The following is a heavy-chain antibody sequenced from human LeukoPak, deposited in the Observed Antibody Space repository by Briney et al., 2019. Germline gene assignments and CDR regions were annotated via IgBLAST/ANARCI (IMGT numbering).Heavy chain of an antibody. Sequence: PGGSLRLSCAASGFTFSSYSMNWVRQAPGKGLEWVSSISSSSSYIYYADSVKRRFTISRDNAKNSLYLQMNSLRAEDTAVYYCARDPRTYYDYIWGSYRLDYWGQGTLVTVSS. CDR3: ARDPRTYYDYIWGSYRLDY. D-gene: IGHD3-16*02. CDR1: GFTFSSYS. J-gene: IGHJ4*02. CDR2: ISSSSSYI. V-gene: IGHV3-21*01.